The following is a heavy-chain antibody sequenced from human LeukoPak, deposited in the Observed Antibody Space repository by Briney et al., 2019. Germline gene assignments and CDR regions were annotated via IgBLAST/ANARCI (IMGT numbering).Heavy chain of an antibody. V-gene: IGHV7-4-1*02. CDR3: ARRRAGSGSYRGYYYYMDV. J-gene: IGHJ6*03. Sequence: GASVRVSCKASEYTFTSYAMNWVRQAPGQGLEWMGWINTNTGNPTYAQGFTGRFVFSLDTSVSTAYLQISSLKAEDTAVYYCARRRAGSGSYRGYYYYMDVWGKGTTVTVSS. CDR1: EYTFTSYA. CDR2: INTNTGNP. D-gene: IGHD3-10*01.